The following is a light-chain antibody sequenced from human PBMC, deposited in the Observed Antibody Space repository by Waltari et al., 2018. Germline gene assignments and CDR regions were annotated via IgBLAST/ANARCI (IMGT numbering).Light chain of an antibody. J-gene: IGKJ4*01. V-gene: IGKV1-NL1*01. Sequence: EIQMTQSPSSLSASFGDRVTLTCRVSQGIGNSLAWYQQKPGKAPKLLLYAASRLESGVPSRFSGSGSGTDYTLTIIGLQSEDVATYYCQQYYSKPLTFGGGTKVEIK. CDR2: AAS. CDR3: QQYYSKPLT. CDR1: QGIGNS.